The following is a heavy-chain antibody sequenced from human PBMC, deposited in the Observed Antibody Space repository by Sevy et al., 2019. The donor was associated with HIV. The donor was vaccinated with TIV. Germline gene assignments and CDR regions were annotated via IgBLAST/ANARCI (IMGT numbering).Heavy chain of an antibody. CDR1: GFTFSKYS. V-gene: IGHV3-23*01. J-gene: IGHJ4*02. Sequence: GGSLRLSCAASGFTFSKYSMSWVRQPPGKGLEWVSTLSFGCGEINHADSVKGRFTISRDNSKNSLYLQKNKLRAEDTAVYYCAGEGCTKPHDYWGQGTLVTVSS. D-gene: IGHD2-8*01. CDR2: LSFGCGEI. CDR3: AGEGCTKPHDY.